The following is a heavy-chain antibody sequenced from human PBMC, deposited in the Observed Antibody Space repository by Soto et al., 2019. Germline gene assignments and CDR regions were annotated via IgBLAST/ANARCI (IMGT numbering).Heavy chain of an antibody. CDR1: GYSFMKYG. CDR3: AREASVLIPAAQPSRFDS. CDR2: ISPYSGYT. D-gene: IGHD2-2*01. J-gene: IGHJ4*02. Sequence: GASVKVSCKGFGYSFMKYGINWVRQAPGQGLEWVGWISPYSGYTRSAQKFHGRLTLTTDTAASTAYMELRILRSADTALYYCAREASVLIPAAQPSRFDSWGQGTLVTVSS. V-gene: IGHV1-18*01.